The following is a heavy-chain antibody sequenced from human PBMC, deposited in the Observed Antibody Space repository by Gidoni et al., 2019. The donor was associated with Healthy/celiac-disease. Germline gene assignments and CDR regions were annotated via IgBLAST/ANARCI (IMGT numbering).Heavy chain of an antibody. D-gene: IGHD3-10*01. CDR3: ARDAYFGSGSYLDY. J-gene: IGHJ4*02. V-gene: IGHV3-33*01. Sequence: VPLVESGRGVVQPGRSRRRSCAASGLAFSSYGLHWVRPAPGKGLELVAVIWYDGNNKYYASSVKGRFPISRNNSKNTLYLQMNSLRDEDTAVYYCARDAYFGSGSYLDYWGQGTLVTVSS. CDR2: IWYDGNNK. CDR1: GLAFSSYG.